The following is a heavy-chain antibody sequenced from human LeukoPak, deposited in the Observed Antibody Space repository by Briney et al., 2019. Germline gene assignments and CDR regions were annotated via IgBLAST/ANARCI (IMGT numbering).Heavy chain of an antibody. J-gene: IGHJ4*02. Sequence: PGGSLRLSCAASGFTFSSYAIHWVRQAPGKGLDWVAVISYDGRNEYYADSVKGRFTISRDNSKNTLYLQMDSLRAEDTAVYYCARGNCGSFCPFDYWGQGTLVTVSS. D-gene: IGHD1-26*01. CDR3: ARGNCGSFCPFDY. V-gene: IGHV3-30*04. CDR1: GFTFSSYA. CDR2: ISYDGRNE.